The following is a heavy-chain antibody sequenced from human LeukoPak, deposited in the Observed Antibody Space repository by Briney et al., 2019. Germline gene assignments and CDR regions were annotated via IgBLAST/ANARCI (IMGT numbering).Heavy chain of an antibody. V-gene: IGHV3-30*02. J-gene: IGHJ6*03. CDR3: AKDPNCSSTSCYTNYYYYYMDV. D-gene: IGHD2-2*02. CDR2: IRYDGSNK. Sequence: GGSLRLSCAASGFTFSSYGMHWVRQAPGKGLEWVAFIRYDGSNKYYADSVKGRFTISRDNSKNTLYLQMNSLRAEDTAVYYCAKDPNCSSTSCYTNYYYYYMDVWGKGTTVTVSS. CDR1: GFTFSSYG.